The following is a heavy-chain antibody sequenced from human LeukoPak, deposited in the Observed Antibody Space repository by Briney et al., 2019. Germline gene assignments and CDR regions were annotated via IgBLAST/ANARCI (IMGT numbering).Heavy chain of an antibody. V-gene: IGHV5-51*01. CDR1: GYSFTSYW. CDR3: ARRSAASCGGDCYSEGYFDY. D-gene: IGHD2-21*02. Sequence: AEWLKSFCRGAGYSFTSYWISWGRQMPGKSLEWMGTIYPGGSHTRFGAAFQSQGTIPVEKSTSTAYLQSSSLTASDTAMSSCARRSAASCGGDCYSEGYFDYWGQGTLVTVSS. CDR2: IYPGGSHT. J-gene: IGHJ4*02.